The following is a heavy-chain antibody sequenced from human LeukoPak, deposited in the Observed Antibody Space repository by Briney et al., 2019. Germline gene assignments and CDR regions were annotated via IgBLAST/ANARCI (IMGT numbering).Heavy chain of an antibody. CDR1: DGSFSGYY. D-gene: IGHD3-10*01. CDR3: VRGRGVNYYYYYYMDV. J-gene: IGHJ6*03. Sequence: SETLSLTCAVYDGSFSGYYWSWIRQPPGKGLEWIGEINHSGSTNYNPSLKSRVTISVDTSKNQFSLKLSSVTAADTAVYYCVRGRGVNYYYYYYMDVWGKGTTVTVSS. CDR2: INHSGST. V-gene: IGHV4-34*01.